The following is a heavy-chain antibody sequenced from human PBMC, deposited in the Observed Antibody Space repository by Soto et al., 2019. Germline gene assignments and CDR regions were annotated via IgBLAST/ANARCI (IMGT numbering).Heavy chain of an antibody. D-gene: IGHD3-16*01. V-gene: IGHV3-7*05. CDR1: VFISTSFW. CDR3: AAGPYYDTRFDY. CDR2: IKQDDTEK. J-gene: IGHJ4*02. Sequence: EVQLVESGGGLVQPGGSLRLSCKAPVFISTSFWMAWIRQVPGQGLEWVANIKQDDTEKYYVDSVKGRFTISRDNTKNSLYLQMNSLGAEDTAVYYCAAGPYYDTRFDYWGQGTLVTVSS.